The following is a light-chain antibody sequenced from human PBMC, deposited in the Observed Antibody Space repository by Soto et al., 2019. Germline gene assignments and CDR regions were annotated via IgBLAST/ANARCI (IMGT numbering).Light chain of an antibody. CDR3: ASWDDRLGAVI. CDR2: SNN. Sequence: QSVLTQPPSASGTPGQEVFISCSGSSSNIGGTNYAYWYQQLPGAAPKLLMHSNNLRPSGVPERISGSKFGTAASLAIGGLRSEDEAVYYCASWDDRLGAVIFGGGTKVTVL. CDR1: SSNIGGTNY. V-gene: IGLV1-47*02. J-gene: IGLJ2*01.